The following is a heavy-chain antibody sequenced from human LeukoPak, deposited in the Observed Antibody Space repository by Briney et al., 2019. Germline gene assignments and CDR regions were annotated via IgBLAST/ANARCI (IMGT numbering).Heavy chain of an antibody. V-gene: IGHV4-34*01. J-gene: IGHJ4*02. CDR1: GGSFSGYY. CDR3: ARGGRARLDY. CDR2: INHSGST. D-gene: IGHD1-26*01. Sequence: SETLSLTCAVYGGSFSGYYWSWIRQPPGKGLEWIGEINHSGSTNYNPSLKSRVTISVDTSKIQFSLKLSSVTAADTAVYCCARGGRARLDYWGQGTLVTVSS.